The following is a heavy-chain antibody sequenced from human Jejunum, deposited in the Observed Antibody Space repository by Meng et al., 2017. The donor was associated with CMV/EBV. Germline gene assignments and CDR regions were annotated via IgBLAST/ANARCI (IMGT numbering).Heavy chain of an antibody. CDR1: GGSVSSGGYD. D-gene: IGHD6-19*01. CDR3: ARVSSGWDYFDY. J-gene: IGHJ4*02. Sequence: QVQRTGSGPGLVQPSQPLSLTCTVSGGSVSSGGYDWTLLRQHPGKGLEWFGHIYYSGSTFYNPSLKRRVIISIGTSKNQFSLNLRSVTAADTAVYYCARVSSGWDYFDYWGQGTLVTVSS. CDR2: IYYSGST. V-gene: IGHV4-31*03.